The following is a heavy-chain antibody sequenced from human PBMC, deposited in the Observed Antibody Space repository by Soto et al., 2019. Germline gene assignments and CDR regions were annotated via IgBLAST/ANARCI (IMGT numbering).Heavy chain of an antibody. D-gene: IGHD6-13*01. CDR1: GFTFSSYS. CDR2: ISSSSSTI. J-gene: IGHJ6*02. V-gene: IGHV3-48*02. CDR3: ARAQWEFIAAAGLRSGGMDV. Sequence: GSLRLSCAASGFTFSSYSMNWVRQAPGKGLEWVSYISSSSSTIYYADSVKGRFTISRDNAKNSLYLQMNSLRDEDTAVYYCARAQWEFIAAAGLRSGGMDVWGQGTTVTVSS.